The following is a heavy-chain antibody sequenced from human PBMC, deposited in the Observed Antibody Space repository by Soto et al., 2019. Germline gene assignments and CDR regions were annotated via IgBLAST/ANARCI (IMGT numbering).Heavy chain of an antibody. CDR3: ARRVARVGDYYYYYMDV. J-gene: IGHJ6*03. CDR2: IYYSGST. CDR1: GGPISSYY. D-gene: IGHD2-21*01. V-gene: IGHV4-59*08. Sequence: PSETLSLTCTVSGGPISSYYWSWIRQPPGKGLEWIGYIYYSGSTNYNPSLKSRVTISVDTSKNQFSLKLSSVTAADTAVYYCARRVARVGDYYYYYMDVWGKGTTVTVSS.